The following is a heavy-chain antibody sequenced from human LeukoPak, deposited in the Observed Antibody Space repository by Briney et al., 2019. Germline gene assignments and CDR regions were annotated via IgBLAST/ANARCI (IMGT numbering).Heavy chain of an antibody. D-gene: IGHD1-26*01. Sequence: SETLSLTCTVSGGSISSYYWSWIRQPPGKGLEWIGYIYHSGSTYYNPSLKSRVTISVDRSKNQFSLKLSSVTAADTAVYYCARAFRGHYYYYYYMDVWGKGTTVTVSS. CDR2: IYHSGST. CDR3: ARAFRGHYYYYYYMDV. CDR1: GGSISSYY. V-gene: IGHV4-59*12. J-gene: IGHJ6*03.